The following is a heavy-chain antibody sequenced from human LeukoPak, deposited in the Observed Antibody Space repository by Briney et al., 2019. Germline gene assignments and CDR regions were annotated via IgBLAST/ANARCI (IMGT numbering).Heavy chain of an antibody. CDR2: INPSGDGT. Sequence: ASVKVSCKASGHTFTTYYVHLVRQAPGQGLEWMGVINPSGDGTNYPQRFQGRVTLSRDTSTSTVYMELSSLRSEDTAIYYCAKETPNTGWFDPWGQGTLVTVSS. V-gene: IGHV1-46*01. CDR1: GHTFTTYY. J-gene: IGHJ5*02. CDR3: AKETPNTGWFDP. D-gene: IGHD1-14*01.